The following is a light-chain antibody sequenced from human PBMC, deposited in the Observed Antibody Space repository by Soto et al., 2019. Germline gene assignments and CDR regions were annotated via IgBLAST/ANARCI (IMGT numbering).Light chain of an antibody. CDR2: DST. J-gene: IGKJ5*01. CDR1: QSIHTS. Sequence: VLTQSPATLSLSPGERATLSCRASQSIHTSLAWYQQKPGQPPRLVVYDSTLRANGGPDRFGGSRSGTEFTLTINSLEPEDFAVYYCQQRNVWPPITFGQATRLEIK. CDR3: QQRNVWPPIT. V-gene: IGKV3-11*01.